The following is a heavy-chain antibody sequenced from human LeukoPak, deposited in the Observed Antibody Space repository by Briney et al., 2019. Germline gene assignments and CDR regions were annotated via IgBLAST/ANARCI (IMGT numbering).Heavy chain of an antibody. J-gene: IGHJ4*02. CDR1: GFTFTTYA. D-gene: IGHD2-2*01. CDR3: AKGIPATGTAVRGYFDC. CDR2: ISGSGGTT. Sequence: RGSLRLSCAASGFTFTTYAMSWVRQAPGRGLEWVSTISGSGGTTYYAGSVKGRFTISRDNSKNTLDLQMNNLRAEDTAVYYCAKGIPATGTAVRGYFDCWGQGTLVTVSS. V-gene: IGHV3-23*01.